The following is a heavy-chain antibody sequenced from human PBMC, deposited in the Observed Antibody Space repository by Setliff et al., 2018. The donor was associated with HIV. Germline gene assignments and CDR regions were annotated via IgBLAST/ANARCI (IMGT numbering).Heavy chain of an antibody. V-gene: IGHV4-61*02. D-gene: IGHD2-21*02. CDR2: IYTNGST. J-gene: IGHJ5*02. Sequence: PSETLSLTCTVSGGSISRGNHFWTWIRQPAGKGLEWIGRIYTNGSTNYNPSLKSRATIAVDTSKNQFSLKLSSVTAADTAVYYCARSVVVVTVEWFDPWGQVTLVTVSS. CDR1: GGSISRGNHF. CDR3: ARSVVVVTVEWFDP.